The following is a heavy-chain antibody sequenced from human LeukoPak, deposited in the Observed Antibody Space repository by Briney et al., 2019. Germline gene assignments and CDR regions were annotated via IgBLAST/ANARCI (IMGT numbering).Heavy chain of an antibody. Sequence: PSETLSLTCTVSGGSISSYYWSWIRQSPGKGLEWIGNIHDSGTSNYNPSLKSRVTISIDTSRRQFFLKLSSVTAADTALYYCALAPNSNWFDFWGQGTLVTVSS. CDR3: ALAPNSNWFDF. CDR2: IHDSGTS. CDR1: GGSISSYY. V-gene: IGHV4-4*08. J-gene: IGHJ5*01.